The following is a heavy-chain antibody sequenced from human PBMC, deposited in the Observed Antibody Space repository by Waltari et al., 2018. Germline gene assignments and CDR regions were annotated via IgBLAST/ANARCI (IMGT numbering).Heavy chain of an antibody. Sequence: VQLVESGGGLVQPGGSLRLSCAASGFLFSDHWMRWVRQAPGKGLEWVANMRQDGGEISYVDSVRGRFTISRDNAKNSLYLQMNSLRAEDTAIYYCARVPNYANGWPLDYWGRGTLITVSS. V-gene: IGHV3-7*03. CDR2: MRQDGGEI. D-gene: IGHD6-19*01. J-gene: IGHJ4*02. CDR3: ARVPNYANGWPLDY. CDR1: GFLFSDHW.